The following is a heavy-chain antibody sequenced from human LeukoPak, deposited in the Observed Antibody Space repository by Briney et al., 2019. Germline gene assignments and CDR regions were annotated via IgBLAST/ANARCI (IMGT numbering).Heavy chain of an antibody. Sequence: GGSLRLSCAASGFTFSSYSMNWVRQAPGKGLEWVSSISSSSSYIYYADSVKGRFTISRDNAKNSLYLQMTSLRAEDTAVYYCARRYCSGGSCYGFPDYWGQGTLVTVSS. CDR2: ISSSSSYI. CDR1: GFTFSSYS. J-gene: IGHJ4*02. D-gene: IGHD2-15*01. CDR3: ARRYCSGGSCYGFPDY. V-gene: IGHV3-21*01.